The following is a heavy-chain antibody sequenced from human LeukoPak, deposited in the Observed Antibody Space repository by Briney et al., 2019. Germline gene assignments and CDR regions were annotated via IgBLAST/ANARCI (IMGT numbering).Heavy chain of an antibody. CDR1: GFTFDLYS. CDR3: ARGVGSFEI. CDR2: ISGSSTTI. J-gene: IGHJ3*02. D-gene: IGHD2-2*03. V-gene: IGHV3-48*01. Sequence: GGSLRLSCAASGFTFDLYSMNWVRQAPGKGLEWLSYISGSSTTIDYADSVKGRFTISRDNAKNSMYLQMNSLRAEGTATYYCARGVGSFEIWGQGTMVTVSS.